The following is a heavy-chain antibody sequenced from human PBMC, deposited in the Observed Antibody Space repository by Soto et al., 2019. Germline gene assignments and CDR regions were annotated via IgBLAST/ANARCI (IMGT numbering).Heavy chain of an antibody. D-gene: IGHD1-26*01. CDR1: GGVFSNYA. Sequence: HVQLVQSGAEVKKPGSSVKVSCKASGGVFSNYAINWVRQAPGQGLEWMGGIIPVFGTADYPQKFQGRVTITADESTTTAYMELTSLKTEDTAVYFCARDRWGSYAFDSWGQGTLVTVAS. CDR2: IIPVFGTA. V-gene: IGHV1-69*01. J-gene: IGHJ5*01. CDR3: ARDRWGSYAFDS.